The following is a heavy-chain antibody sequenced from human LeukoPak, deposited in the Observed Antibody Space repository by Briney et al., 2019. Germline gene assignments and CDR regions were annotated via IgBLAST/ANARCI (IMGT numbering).Heavy chain of an antibody. CDR1: GGSINSYS. CDR2: IYYGGST. D-gene: IGHD3-10*01. J-gene: IGHJ4*02. CDR3: VRCDFGSGSYYSYFDY. V-gene: IGHV4-59*01. Sequence: SETLSLTCTVSGGSINSYSWSWIRQPPGKGLEWIGYIYYGGSTTYNPSLKSRVTMSLDTSKKQFSLKLSSVTAADTAVYYCVRCDFGSGSYYSYFDYWGQGTLATVSS.